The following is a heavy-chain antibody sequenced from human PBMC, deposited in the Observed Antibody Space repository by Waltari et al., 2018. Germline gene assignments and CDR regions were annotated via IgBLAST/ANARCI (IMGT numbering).Heavy chain of an antibody. Sequence: QLQLQESGPGLVKPSETLSLTCTVSGGSISSSSYYWGLIRQPPGKGLEWMGSIYYSGSTYYNPSLKSRVTISVDTSKNQFSLKLSSVTAADTAVYYCARQGPSIGRFDYWGQGTLVTVSS. V-gene: IGHV4-39*01. D-gene: IGHD1-1*01. J-gene: IGHJ4*02. CDR3: ARQGPSIGRFDY. CDR2: IYYSGST. CDR1: GGSISSSSYY.